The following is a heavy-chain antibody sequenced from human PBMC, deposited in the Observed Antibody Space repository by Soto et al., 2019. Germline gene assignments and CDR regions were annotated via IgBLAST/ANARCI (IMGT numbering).Heavy chain of an antibody. D-gene: IGHD4-17*01. CDR3: ARDPTRMWMAVTTSSYFDY. CDR1: GFTFSSYA. CDR2: ISYDGSNK. J-gene: IGHJ4*02. Sequence: QVQLVESGGGVVQPGRSLRLSCAASGFTFSSYAIHWVRQAPGKGLEWVAVISYDGSNKYYADSVKGRFTISRDNSKNTLYLQMNSLRAEDTAVYYCARDPTRMWMAVTTSSYFDYWGQGTLVTVSS. V-gene: IGHV3-30-3*01.